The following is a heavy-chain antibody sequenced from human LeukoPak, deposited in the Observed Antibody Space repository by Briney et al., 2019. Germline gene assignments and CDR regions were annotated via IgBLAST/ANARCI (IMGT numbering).Heavy chain of an antibody. D-gene: IGHD3-10*01. J-gene: IGHJ4*02. CDR3: ARVGRLWFGESIDY. CDR2: NYHSGST. V-gene: IGHV4-38-2*02. Sequence: SETLSLTCTVSGYSISSGYYWGWIRQPPGKGLEWIGSNYHSGSTYYNPSLKSRVTISVDTSKSQFSLKLSSVTAADTAVYYCARVGRLWFGESIDYWGQGTLVTVSS. CDR1: GYSISSGYY.